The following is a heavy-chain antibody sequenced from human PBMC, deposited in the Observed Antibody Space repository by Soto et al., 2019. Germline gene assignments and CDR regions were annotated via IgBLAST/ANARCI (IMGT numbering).Heavy chain of an antibody. CDR1: GYTFTNYY. Sequence: ASVKVSCKASGYTFTNYYIHWLRQAPGQGLEWMGTINPSGGGTSYAQKFQGRVIMTRDTSTSTVYMELSSLRSADTAVYYCAREQVVTNYYYGMDVWGQGTTVTVSS. J-gene: IGHJ6*02. CDR3: AREQVVTNYYYGMDV. CDR2: INPSGGGT. D-gene: IGHD2-21*02. V-gene: IGHV1-46*01.